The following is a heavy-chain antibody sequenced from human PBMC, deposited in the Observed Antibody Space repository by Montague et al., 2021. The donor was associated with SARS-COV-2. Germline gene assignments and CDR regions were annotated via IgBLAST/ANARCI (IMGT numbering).Heavy chain of an antibody. CDR1: GFTVSSSY. D-gene: IGHD6-13*01. Sequence: SLRLSCAASGFTVSSSYMSWVRQAPGKGLEWVSVIYRGGDTYYADSVKGRFTISRHNSKNTLYLEMNSLRGGDTAVYYCTRSVAAAGTFYYYYGMDVWGQGTTVTVSS. CDR3: TRSVAAAGTFYYYYGMDV. CDR2: IYRGGDT. J-gene: IGHJ6*02. V-gene: IGHV3-53*04.